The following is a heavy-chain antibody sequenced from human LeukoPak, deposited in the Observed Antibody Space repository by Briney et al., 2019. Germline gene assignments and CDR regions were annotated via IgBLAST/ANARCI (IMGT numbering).Heavy chain of an antibody. Sequence: ASVKVSCKASGYSFTRYFIHWVRQAPGQGLEWMGWINPNSGGTNSAQKFQGRVTMTRDTSVITAYMELSRLRSDDTAVYYCARDHCTSSGCYEYYYYGVDVWGQGTTVTVSS. CDR3: ARDHCTSSGCYEYYYYGVDV. CDR1: GYSFTRYF. D-gene: IGHD2-2*01. CDR2: INPNSGGT. V-gene: IGHV1-2*02. J-gene: IGHJ6*02.